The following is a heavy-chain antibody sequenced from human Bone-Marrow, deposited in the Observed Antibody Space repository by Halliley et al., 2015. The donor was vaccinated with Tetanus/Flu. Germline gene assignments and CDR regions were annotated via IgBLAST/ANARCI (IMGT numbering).Heavy chain of an antibody. D-gene: IGHD4-17*01. J-gene: IGHJ2*01. V-gene: IGHV4-59*01. CDR3: ARGRVYGDFAYFDL. CDR2: IFYGGST. CDR1: GDSLESYY. Sequence: TLSLTCTVSGDSLESYYWSWIRQPPGKGLEWIGYIFYGGSTRYNPSLNSRVTISKDTSKNQFSLKVTSVTAADTAVYYCARGRVYGDFAYFDLWGRGSLVTVSS.